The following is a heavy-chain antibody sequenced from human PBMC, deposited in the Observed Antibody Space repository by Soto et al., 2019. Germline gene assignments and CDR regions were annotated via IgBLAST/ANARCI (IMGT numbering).Heavy chain of an antibody. D-gene: IGHD2-15*01. V-gene: IGHV3-30*18. Sequence: GGSLRRPCAASEVPFSSYGMHLVRQAPGKGLEWVAVISYDGSNKYYADSVKGRFTISRDNSKNTLYLQMNSLRAEDTAVYYCAKERIISQGFDPWGQGTLVTVSS. CDR3: AKERIISQGFDP. CDR1: EVPFSSYG. CDR2: ISYDGSNK. J-gene: IGHJ5*02.